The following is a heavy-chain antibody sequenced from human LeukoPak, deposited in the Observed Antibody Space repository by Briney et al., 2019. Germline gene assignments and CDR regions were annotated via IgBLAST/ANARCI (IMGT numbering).Heavy chain of an antibody. V-gene: IGHV3-74*01. CDR2: INTDGSST. Sequence: GGSLRLSCAASGFTFSSYCMHWVRQAPGKGLVWVSRINTDGSSTSYADSVKGRFTISRDNDKNTLYLQMNSLRDEDTAVYYCARAEYYYDSSGYDLDYWGQGTLVTVSS. J-gene: IGHJ4*02. CDR3: ARAEYYYDSSGYDLDY. CDR1: GFTFSSYC. D-gene: IGHD3-22*01.